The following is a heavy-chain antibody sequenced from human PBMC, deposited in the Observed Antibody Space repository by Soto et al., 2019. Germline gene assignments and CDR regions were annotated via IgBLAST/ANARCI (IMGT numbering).Heavy chain of an antibody. CDR3: ARGYDFWSGYYYPYGMDV. V-gene: IGHV3-30-3*01. CDR2: ISYDGSNK. J-gene: IGHJ6*02. Sequence: SLRLSCAGSGCTFSSYAMHWVRQATGKGLEWVAVISYDGSNKNHADTVKGRFTISRDNSKNTLYLQMNSLRAEDTAVYYCARGYDFWSGYYYPYGMDVWGQGTTVTVSS. CDR1: GCTFSSYA. D-gene: IGHD3-3*01.